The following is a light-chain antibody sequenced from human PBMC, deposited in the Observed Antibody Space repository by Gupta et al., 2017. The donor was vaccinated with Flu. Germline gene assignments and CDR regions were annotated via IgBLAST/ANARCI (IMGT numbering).Light chain of an antibody. CDR2: EVK. J-gene: IGLJ1*01. V-gene: IGLV2-23*02. Sequence: QSISISCTGTSGDVGGFNLVSWAQQHPGKAPKLIIYEVKKRPAGVSNRFSASKSGNSASLTISGLQAEDEADYYCCAYASSDYVFGTGTKVTVL. CDR3: CAYASSDYV. CDR1: SGDVGGFNL.